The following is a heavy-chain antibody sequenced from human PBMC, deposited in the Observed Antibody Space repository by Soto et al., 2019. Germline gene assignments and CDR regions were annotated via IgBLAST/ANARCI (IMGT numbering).Heavy chain of an antibody. J-gene: IGHJ5*02. Sequence: SETLSLTCTVSGGSISSYYWSWIRQPPGKGLEWIGYIYYSGSTHYNPSLKSRVTISVDTSKNQFSLKLSSVTAADTAVYYCARVLFGRGNWFDPWGQGTLVTVS. CDR2: IYYSGST. D-gene: IGHD3-3*01. V-gene: IGHV4-59*01. CDR3: ARVLFGRGNWFDP. CDR1: GGSISSYY.